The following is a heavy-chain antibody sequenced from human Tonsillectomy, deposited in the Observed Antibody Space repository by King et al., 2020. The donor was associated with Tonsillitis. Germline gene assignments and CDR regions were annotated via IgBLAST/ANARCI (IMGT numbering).Heavy chain of an antibody. J-gene: IGHJ4*02. CDR1: GYTFTGYY. Sequence: QWQLVQSGAEVKKPGASVKVSCKASGYTFTGYYMHWVRQAPGQGLEWMGWINPNSGGTNYAQKFQGRVTMTRDTSISTAYMELSRLRSDDTAVYYCARAPFPSVDIVATIEEIKYYFDYWGQGTLVTVSS. V-gene: IGHV1-2*02. CDR2: INPNSGGT. D-gene: IGHD5-12*01. CDR3: ARAPFPSVDIVATIEEIKYYFDY.